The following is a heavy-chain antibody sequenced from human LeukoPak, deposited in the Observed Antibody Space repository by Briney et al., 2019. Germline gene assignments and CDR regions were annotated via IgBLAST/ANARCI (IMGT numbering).Heavy chain of an antibody. CDR3: AKVVVTAIKYYFDH. J-gene: IGHJ4*02. CDR1: GFTFSSYA. D-gene: IGHD2-21*02. V-gene: IGHV3-23*01. CDR2: ISGSGGST. Sequence: GGSLRLSCAASGFTFSSYAMSWVRQAPGKGLEWVSAISGSGGSTSYADSVKGLFTISRDNSKNTLDLQMNSLRAEDTAVYYCAKVVVTAIKYYFDHWGQGTLVTVSS.